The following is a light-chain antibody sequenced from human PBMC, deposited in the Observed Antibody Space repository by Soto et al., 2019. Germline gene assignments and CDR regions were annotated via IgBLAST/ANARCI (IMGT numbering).Light chain of an antibody. Sequence: QSVLTQPASVSGSPGQSITISCTGTSSDVGSYNLVSWYQQHPGKAPKLMIYEVSKRPSGVSNRFSGSKSGNTASLTNSGLQAEDEADYYCCSYAGSSFYVFGTGTKVTVL. CDR2: EVS. V-gene: IGLV2-23*02. CDR3: CSYAGSSFYV. CDR1: SSDVGSYNL. J-gene: IGLJ1*01.